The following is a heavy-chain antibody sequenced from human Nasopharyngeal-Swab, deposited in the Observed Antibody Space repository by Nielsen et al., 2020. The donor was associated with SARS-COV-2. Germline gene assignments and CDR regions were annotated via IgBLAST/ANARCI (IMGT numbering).Heavy chain of an antibody. CDR1: GDSITSSNW. CDR3: ARHLSTPGTRGFDS. Sequence: SETLSLTCAVSGDSITSSNWWSWVRQPPGKGLEWIGEIHHGGRTNYNTSLKSRVTISVDRSINQFSLDLTSVTAADTAVYYCARHLSTPGTRGFDSWGQGALVTVSS. V-gene: IGHV4-4*02. J-gene: IGHJ4*02. D-gene: IGHD1/OR15-1a*01. CDR2: IHHGGRT.